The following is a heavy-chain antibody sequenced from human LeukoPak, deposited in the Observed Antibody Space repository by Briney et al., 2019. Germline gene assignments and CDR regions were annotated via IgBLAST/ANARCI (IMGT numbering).Heavy chain of an antibody. Sequence: SETLSLTCAVYGGSFSGYYWSWLRQPPGKGLEWIGEINHSGSTNYNPSLKSRVTISVDTSKNQFSLKLSSVTAADTAVYYCARAAYGDIVVVPAARGYYFDYWGQGTLVTVSS. J-gene: IGHJ4*02. CDR3: ARAAYGDIVVVPAARGYYFDY. V-gene: IGHV4-34*01. D-gene: IGHD2-2*01. CDR2: INHSGST. CDR1: GGSFSGYY.